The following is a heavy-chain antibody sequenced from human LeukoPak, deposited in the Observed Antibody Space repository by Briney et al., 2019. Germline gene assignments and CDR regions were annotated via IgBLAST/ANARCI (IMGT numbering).Heavy chain of an antibody. J-gene: IGHJ4*02. D-gene: IGHD3/OR15-3a*01. CDR2: MSISTSTFI. V-gene: IGHV3-21*01. CDR1: GFTFSRYS. CDR3: ARQTGSGLFILP. Sequence: GGSLRLSCVASGFTFSRYSMNWVRQAPGKGLEWVSSMSISTSTFIYYADSGKGRFTISRDNAKNTLYLQMNSLRAEDTAVYYCARQTGSGLFILPGGQGTLVTVSS.